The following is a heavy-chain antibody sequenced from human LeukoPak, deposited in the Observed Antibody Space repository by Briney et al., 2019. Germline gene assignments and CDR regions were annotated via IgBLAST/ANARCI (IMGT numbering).Heavy chain of an antibody. Sequence: PSETLSLTCSVSGHSISSGYYWGWIRQPPGKGLEWIGSIYHSGSTYYNPSLKSRVTISVDTSKNQFSLKLSSVTAADTAVYYCARVVVPAARAAVYYYYYYMDVWGKGTTVTVSS. CDR3: ARVVVPAARAAVYYYYYYMDV. D-gene: IGHD2-2*01. J-gene: IGHJ6*03. CDR2: IYHSGST. V-gene: IGHV4-38-2*01. CDR1: GHSISSGYY.